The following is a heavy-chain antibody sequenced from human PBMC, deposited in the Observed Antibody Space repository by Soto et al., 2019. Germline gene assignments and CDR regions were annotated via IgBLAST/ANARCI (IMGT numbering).Heavy chain of an antibody. Sequence: QVQLVESGGGVVQPGRSLRLSCAASGFTFSTYGMHWVRQAPGKGLEWVAVISYDGNNKYYADSVKSRFTISRDNSKNTLYLQMSSLTAEDTAVYYCAKSVYNWNDGFFDYWGQGTLVTVSS. J-gene: IGHJ4*02. CDR2: ISYDGNNK. V-gene: IGHV3-30*18. CDR3: AKSVYNWNDGFFDY. D-gene: IGHD1-1*01. CDR1: GFTFSTYG.